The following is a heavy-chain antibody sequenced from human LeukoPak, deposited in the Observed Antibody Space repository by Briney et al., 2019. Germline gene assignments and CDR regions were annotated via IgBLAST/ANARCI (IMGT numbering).Heavy chain of an antibody. CDR2: IFYTGKT. V-gene: IGHV4-39*07. J-gene: IGHJ4*02. CDR1: GGSVYTSDYY. CDR3: ARVFDS. Sequence: PSETLSLTCTVSGGSVYTSDYYWGWVRQPPGKGPEWFGDIFYTGKTNYNPSLKSRVSISIDTSKNQFSLKLTSVTAADTAVYYCARVFDSWGQGTLVTVSS.